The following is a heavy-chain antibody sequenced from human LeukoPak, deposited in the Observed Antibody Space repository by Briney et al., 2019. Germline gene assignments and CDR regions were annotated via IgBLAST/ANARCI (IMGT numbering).Heavy chain of an antibody. Sequence: SGGSLRLSCAASGFTFSSYWMHWVRQAPGKGLVWVSRINSDGSSIMYADSVKGRFTISRDNAKNSLYLQMNSLRAEDTAVYYCARVEDIVVVPNLDYWGQGTLVTVSS. J-gene: IGHJ4*02. CDR3: ARVEDIVVVPNLDY. CDR2: INSDGSSI. CDR1: GFTFSSYW. D-gene: IGHD2-2*01. V-gene: IGHV3-74*03.